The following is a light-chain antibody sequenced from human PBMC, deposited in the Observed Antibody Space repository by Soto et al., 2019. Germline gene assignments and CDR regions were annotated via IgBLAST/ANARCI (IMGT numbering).Light chain of an antibody. CDR3: QQYGTWT. Sequence: EIVLAQSPGTLSLSPGERATLSCKTGQSVSSSYLAWYQQKPGQAPRLLIYGASSRATGIPDRFSGSGSGTDFTLTISRLEPEDFAVYYCQQYGTWTFGQGTKVEIK. CDR1: QSVSSSY. J-gene: IGKJ1*01. CDR2: GAS. V-gene: IGKV3-20*01.